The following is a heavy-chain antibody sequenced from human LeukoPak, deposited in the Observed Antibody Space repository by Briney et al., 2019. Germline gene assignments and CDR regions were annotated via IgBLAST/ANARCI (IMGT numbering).Heavy chain of an antibody. CDR3: ASSSPIYGSGSYYQY. CDR1: GFIVSRNY. D-gene: IGHD3-10*01. Sequence: PGGSLRLSCAASGFIVSRNYMSRVRQAPGKGLEWVSLIYSGGTTYYTDTVEGRFTISRDRSKNTLYLQMNSLRVEDTAVYYCASSSPIYGSGSYYQYWGQGTLVTVSS. J-gene: IGHJ4*02. V-gene: IGHV3-53*01. CDR2: IYSGGTT.